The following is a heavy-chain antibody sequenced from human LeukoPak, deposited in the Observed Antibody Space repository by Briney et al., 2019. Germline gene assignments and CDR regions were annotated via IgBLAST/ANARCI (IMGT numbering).Heavy chain of an antibody. V-gene: IGHV3-48*03. CDR2: IRWSSSAI. Sequence: GGSLRLSCAASGFIFTSIEMNCARQAPGKGLEWVSYIRWSSSAIYSADSVKGRVTISRDNSKDTLFLQMNSLKIADTAIYYCEASWHYWGQGTLVTVSS. J-gene: IGHJ4*02. CDR3: EASWHY. CDR1: GFIFTSIE.